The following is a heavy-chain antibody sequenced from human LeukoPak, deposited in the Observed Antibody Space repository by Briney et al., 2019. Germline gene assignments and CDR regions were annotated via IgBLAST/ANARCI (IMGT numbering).Heavy chain of an antibody. CDR2: MNPNSGNT. J-gene: IGHJ6*02. Sequence: ASVKVSCKASGYTFTSYDINWVRQATGQGLEWMGWMNPNSGNTSYAQKFQGRVTMTRNTSISTAYMELSSLRSADTAVYYCARSGLPMVRGVIIKSYYYYGMDVWGQGTTVTVSS. V-gene: IGHV1-8*01. D-gene: IGHD3-10*01. CDR3: ARSGLPMVRGVIIKSYYYYGMDV. CDR1: GYTFTSYD.